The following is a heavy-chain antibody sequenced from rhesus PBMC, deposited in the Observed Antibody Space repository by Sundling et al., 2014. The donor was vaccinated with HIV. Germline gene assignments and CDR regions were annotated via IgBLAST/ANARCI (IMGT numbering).Heavy chain of an antibody. J-gene: IGHJ6*01. D-gene: IGHD3-22*01. Sequence: QVHLQESGPGVVKPSETLSLTCAVSGDSISSFWWSWIRQPPGKGLEWIGEIGIHSGTTNYNPSLKSRVTISTDTSNNQFSLKLNSATAADTAVYYCAREVGGYWSHVVYGLDSWGQGVVVTVSS. CDR2: IGIHSGTT. V-gene: IGHV4-80*01. CDR3: AREVGGYWSHVVYGLDS. CDR1: GDSISSFW.